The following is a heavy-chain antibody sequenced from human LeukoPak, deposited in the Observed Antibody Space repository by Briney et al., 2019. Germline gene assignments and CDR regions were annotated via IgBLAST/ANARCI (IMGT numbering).Heavy chain of an antibody. V-gene: IGHV3-7*01. CDR3: ATYSSLNRREFQY. CDR2: IKTDGSEK. D-gene: IGHD3-22*01. CDR1: GFTFSNYW. Sequence: PGGSLRLSCEGSGFTFSNYWMGWVRQAPGKGLQWVANIKTDGSEKYYVDSVKGRFTISRDNAKNSLNLQMNSLRAEDTAVYYCATYSSLNRREFQYWGQGTLLTVSS. J-gene: IGHJ1*01.